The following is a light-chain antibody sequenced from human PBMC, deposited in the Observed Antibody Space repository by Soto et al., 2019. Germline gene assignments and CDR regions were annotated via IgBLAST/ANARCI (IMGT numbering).Light chain of an antibody. J-gene: IGKJ1*01. CDR3: QQYDTSPRT. CDR2: GAS. Sequence: EIVMTQSPATPSVSPGERATLSCRASQSVSSNLAWYQQKPGQAPRLLIYGASTRATGIPDRFSGSGSGTDFSLTISRLEPEDFAVYYCQQYDTSPRTFGQGTKVDIK. V-gene: IGKV3-15*01. CDR1: QSVSSN.